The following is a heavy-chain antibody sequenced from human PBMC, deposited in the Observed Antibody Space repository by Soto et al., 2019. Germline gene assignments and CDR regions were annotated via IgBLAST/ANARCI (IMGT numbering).Heavy chain of an antibody. Sequence: SETLSLTCAVSGGSISSSNWWSWVRQPPGKGLEWIGEIYHSGSTNYNPSLKSRVTISVDKSKNQFSLKLSSVTAADTAVYYCARGGIAAAGTGLYYYYYGMDVRGQGTTVTVS. D-gene: IGHD6-13*01. V-gene: IGHV4-4*02. CDR1: GGSISSSNW. CDR3: ARGGIAAAGTGLYYYYYGMDV. CDR2: IYHSGST. J-gene: IGHJ6*02.